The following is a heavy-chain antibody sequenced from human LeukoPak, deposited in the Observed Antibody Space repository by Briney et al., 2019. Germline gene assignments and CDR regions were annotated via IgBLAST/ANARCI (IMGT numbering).Heavy chain of an antibody. CDR2: ISYDGSNK. CDR3: AREPHSSGYFYSFDY. V-gene: IGHV3-30*04. CDR1: GFTFSDYA. J-gene: IGHJ4*02. Sequence: PGGSLRLSCAASGFTFSDYALHWVRQAPGKGLEWVAIISYDGSNKYYADSVKGRFTLSRDNSKNTLYLQMNRLRIEDTAVYYCAREPHSSGYFYSFDYWGQGTLVTVSS. D-gene: IGHD3-22*01.